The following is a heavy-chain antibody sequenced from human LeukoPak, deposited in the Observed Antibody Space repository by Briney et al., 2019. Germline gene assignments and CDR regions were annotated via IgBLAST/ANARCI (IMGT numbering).Heavy chain of an antibody. CDR1: GYSFTTYW. J-gene: IGHJ4*02. Sequence: GESLKISCKGSGYSFTTYWVGWVRQMPGKGLEWMGIIYPGDSDTKYSPSFQGQVTISADKSISTAYLQWSSLKASDTAMYYCARLRGSNWEGDFDYWGQGTLVTVSS. V-gene: IGHV5-51*01. CDR2: IYPGDSDT. CDR3: ARLRGSNWEGDFDY. D-gene: IGHD6-13*01.